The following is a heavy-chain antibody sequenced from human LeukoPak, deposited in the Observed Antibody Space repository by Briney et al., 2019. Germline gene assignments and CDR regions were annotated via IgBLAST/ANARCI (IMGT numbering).Heavy chain of an antibody. D-gene: IGHD3-3*01. V-gene: IGHV3-23*01. Sequence: PGGSLRLSCAVSGFTFSSYAMSWVRQAPGKGLEWLSSTSGSGGGTSYADSVKGRFTISRDNSKNTLYLQMIRLRAEDTAVYYCAKYNDFWSGYPEGWGQGTLVSVSS. CDR2: TSGSGGGT. J-gene: IGHJ4*02. CDR3: AKYNDFWSGYPEG. CDR1: GFTFSSYA.